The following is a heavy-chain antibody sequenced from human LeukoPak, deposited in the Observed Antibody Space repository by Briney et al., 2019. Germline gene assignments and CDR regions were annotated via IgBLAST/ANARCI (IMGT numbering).Heavy chain of an antibody. CDR1: GGSISSSSYY. CDR2: IYYSGST. Sequence: PSETLSLTCTVSGGSISSSSYYWGWIRQPPGKGLEWIGSIYYSGSTYYNPSLKSRVTISVDTSKNQFSLKLSSVTAADTAVYYCARRGEVIAGAWGQGTLVTVSS. D-gene: IGHD6-13*01. V-gene: IGHV4-39*01. CDR3: ARRGEVIAGA. J-gene: IGHJ4*02.